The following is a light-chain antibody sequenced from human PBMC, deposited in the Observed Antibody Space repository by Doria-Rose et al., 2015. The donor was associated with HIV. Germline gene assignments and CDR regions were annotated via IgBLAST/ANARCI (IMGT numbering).Light chain of an antibody. V-gene: IGKV3-20*01. CDR2: DGS. CDR1: QSFSSTY. CDR3: HQYGTSWT. Sequence: TQSPGTLSLSPGERATLSCRASQSFSSTYLAWYQQKPGQAPSLLIYDGSTRATGIPDRLSASGSGTDFTRTANRREPEDFALYHRHQYGTSWTFGQGTKVEI. J-gene: IGKJ1*01.